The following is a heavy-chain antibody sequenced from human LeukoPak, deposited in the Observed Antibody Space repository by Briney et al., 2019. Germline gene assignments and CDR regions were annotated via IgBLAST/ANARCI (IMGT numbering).Heavy chain of an antibody. Sequence: PSETLSLTCTVSGGSFSSGNYYWSWIRQHPGKGLEWIGYIHYSGSTYYNPSLKSRVTISVDTSKNQFSLKLSSVTAADTAVYYCARDLGYYDRGLQHWGQGTLVTVSS. D-gene: IGHD3-22*01. CDR3: ARDLGYYDRGLQH. CDR2: IHYSGST. V-gene: IGHV4-31*03. CDR1: GGSFSSGNYY. J-gene: IGHJ1*01.